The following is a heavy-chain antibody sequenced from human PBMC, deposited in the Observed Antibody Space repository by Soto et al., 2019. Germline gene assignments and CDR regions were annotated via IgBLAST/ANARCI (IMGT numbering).Heavy chain of an antibody. CDR3: ARDAGWYVYYFDS. J-gene: IGHJ4*01. CDR1: GGSISSYY. Sequence: SETLSHTCSVSGGSISSYYWSWIRQPAGKGLEWIGRIFTSGSTNYNPSLKSRVTMSVDTSKNQFSLRLSSVTAADTAVYYCARDAGWYVYYFDSWGQGILVTVS. CDR2: IFTSGST. V-gene: IGHV4-4*07. D-gene: IGHD6-19*01.